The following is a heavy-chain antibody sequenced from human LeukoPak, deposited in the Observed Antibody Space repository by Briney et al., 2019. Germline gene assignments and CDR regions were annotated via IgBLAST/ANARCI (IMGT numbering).Heavy chain of an antibody. Sequence: SVKVSCKASGDTLGNYAITWVRQAPGQGLEWMGRIIPIFGTTYYAQQFQGRVTITADKSTNTAYMEMSSLKSEDTAVYYCAREPGDFRKYLAYWGQGALVTVSS. CDR2: IIPIFGTT. CDR3: AREPGDFRKYLAY. J-gene: IGHJ4*02. V-gene: IGHV1-69*06. D-gene: IGHD3/OR15-3a*01. CDR1: GDTLGNYA.